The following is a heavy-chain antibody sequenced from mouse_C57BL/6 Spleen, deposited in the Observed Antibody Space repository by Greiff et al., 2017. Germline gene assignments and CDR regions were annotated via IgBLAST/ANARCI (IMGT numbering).Heavy chain of an antibody. CDR3: ARGGNYEYAMDY. CDR2: ISSGSSTI. D-gene: IGHD2-1*01. Sequence: EVKLVESGGGLVKPGGSLKLSCAASGFTFSDYGMHWVRQAPEKGLEWVAYISSGSSTIYYADTVKGRFTISRDNAKNTLFLQMTSLRSEDTAMYYCARGGNYEYAMDYWGQGTPVTVSS. V-gene: IGHV5-17*01. CDR1: GFTFSDYG. J-gene: IGHJ4*01.